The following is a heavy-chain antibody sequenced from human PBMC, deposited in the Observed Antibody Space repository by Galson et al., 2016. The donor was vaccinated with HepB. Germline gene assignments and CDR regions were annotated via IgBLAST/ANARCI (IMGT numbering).Heavy chain of an antibody. CDR3: AKGVCISTSCYAGLAGYHYMDV. V-gene: IGHV3-74*03. Sequence: SLRLSCAASGFTFSSYWMHWVRQAPGKGLEWVSRINSDGSDTTYADSVKGRFTTSRANAKNTLYLQMDSLRAEATAVYYCAKGVCISTSCYAGLAGYHYMDVWGKGTTVTVSS. CDR2: INSDGSDT. CDR1: GFTFSSYW. D-gene: IGHD2-2*01. J-gene: IGHJ6*03.